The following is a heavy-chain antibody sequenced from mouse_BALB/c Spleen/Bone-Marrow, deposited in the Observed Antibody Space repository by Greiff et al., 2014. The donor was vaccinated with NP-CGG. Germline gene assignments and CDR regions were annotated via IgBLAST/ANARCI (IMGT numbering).Heavy chain of an antibody. CDR3: ARSTGGPDGFAY. CDR1: GFNIKDTY. V-gene: IGHV14-3*02. J-gene: IGHJ3*01. CDR2: IDPANGNT. Sequence: DVKLQESGAELVKPGASVKLSCTASGFNIKDTYMHWVKQRPEQGLEWIGRIDPANGNTKYDPKFQGKATITADTSSNTAYLQLSSLTSEDTAVYCCARSTGGPDGFAYRGQGTLVTVSA.